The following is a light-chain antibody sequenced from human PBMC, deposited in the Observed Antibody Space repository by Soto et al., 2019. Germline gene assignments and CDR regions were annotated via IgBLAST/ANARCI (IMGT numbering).Light chain of an antibody. V-gene: IGKV1-9*01. CDR3: QQLWTYPLT. CDR2: AAS. Sequence: DTQLTQSPSFLSASVGDRVTLACRASQDVSRSVGWYQQKPGTAPKLLISAASTLNSGGPSRFSGSGSGTDFTLTISSLQPEDFATYYCQQLWTYPLTFGGGTKVEI. J-gene: IGKJ4*01. CDR1: QDVSRS.